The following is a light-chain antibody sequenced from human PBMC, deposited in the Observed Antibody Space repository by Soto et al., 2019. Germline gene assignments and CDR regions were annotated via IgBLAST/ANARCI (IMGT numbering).Light chain of an antibody. CDR1: MSVNNN. CDR3: QQYNNWPLT. V-gene: IGKV3-15*01. Sequence: EIVMTQSPATLSVSPGDGATLSCRSRMSVNNNLAWYQQKPGQAPRLLIYGASARATGIPARFSGSGSGTEFTLTISILQSEDFAVYYCQQYNNWPLTFGGGTKVEIK. CDR2: GAS. J-gene: IGKJ4*01.